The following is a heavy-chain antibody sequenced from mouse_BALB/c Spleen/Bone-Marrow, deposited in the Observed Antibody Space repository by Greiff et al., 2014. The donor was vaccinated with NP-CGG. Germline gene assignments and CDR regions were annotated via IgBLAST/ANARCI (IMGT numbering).Heavy chain of an antibody. D-gene: IGHD1-1*01. CDR2: ISSGGSYT. V-gene: IGHV5-9-4*01. CDR3: ARDGYGSSD. J-gene: IGHJ3*01. CDR1: GFTLSTYA. Sequence: VQLKESGGVLVKPGGSLKLSCAASGFTLSTYAMSWVRQSPEKRLEWVAEISSGGSYTYYPDTVTGRFTISRDNAKNTLYLEMSSLRSEDTAMYYCARDGYGSSDWGQGTLVTVSA.